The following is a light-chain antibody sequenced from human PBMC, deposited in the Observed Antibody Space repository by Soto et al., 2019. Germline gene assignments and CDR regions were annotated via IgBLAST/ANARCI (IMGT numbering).Light chain of an antibody. CDR3: QQYGNSPRYS. CDR1: QSVDSRY. CDR2: AVS. V-gene: IGKV3-20*01. Sequence: EIVLTQSPGTLSLSPGERATLSCRASQSVDSRYLAWYQQKPGQAPRLLIYAVSSRATGIPDRFSGSGSGTDFTLTISRLEPDDFAEYYCQQYGNSPRYSFGQGTKLELK. J-gene: IGKJ2*03.